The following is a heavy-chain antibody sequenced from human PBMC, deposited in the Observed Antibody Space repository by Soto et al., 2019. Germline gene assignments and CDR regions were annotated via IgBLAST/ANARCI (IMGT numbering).Heavy chain of an antibody. Sequence: QVQLQESGPGLVKPSQTLSLTCTVSGGSISSGGYYWSWIRQHPGKGLEWIGYIYYSGSTYYNPSLTSRVTISVDTSKNQFSLKLSSVTAADTAVYYCAMAYCSGGSCSTAHFDYWGQGTLVTVSS. D-gene: IGHD2-15*01. CDR3: AMAYCSGGSCSTAHFDY. V-gene: IGHV4-31*03. CDR2: IYYSGST. J-gene: IGHJ4*02. CDR1: GGSISSGGYY.